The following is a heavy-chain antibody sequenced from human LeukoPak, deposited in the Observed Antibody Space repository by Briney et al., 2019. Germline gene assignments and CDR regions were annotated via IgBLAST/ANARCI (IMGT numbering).Heavy chain of an antibody. D-gene: IGHD6-6*01. CDR3: ARGCSSSSYAHYYYYYYMDA. CDR1: GGSINSNY. Sequence: PSETLSLTCTVSGGSINSNYWSWIREPAGKGLEWIGRIYSTGSTNYNPSLKSRVTISVDTSKNQFSLKLSSVTAAAPAVYYCARGCSSSSYAHYYYYYYMDAWGKGTTVTVSS. V-gene: IGHV4-4*07. J-gene: IGHJ6*03. CDR2: IYSTGST.